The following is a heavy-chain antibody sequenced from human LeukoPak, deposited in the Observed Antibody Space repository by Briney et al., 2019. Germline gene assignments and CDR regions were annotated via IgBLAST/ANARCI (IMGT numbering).Heavy chain of an antibody. J-gene: IGHJ5*02. V-gene: IGHV1-18*01. CDR2: ISAYNGNT. CDR3: ASLHVEMATQRWDWFDP. Sequence: ASVKVSCKASGYTFTSYGISWVRQAPGQGLEWMGWISAYNGNTNYAQKLQGRVTMTTDTSTSTAYMELRSLRSDDTAVYYCASLHVEMATQRWDWFDPWGQGTLVTVSS. CDR1: GYTFTSYG. D-gene: IGHD5-24*01.